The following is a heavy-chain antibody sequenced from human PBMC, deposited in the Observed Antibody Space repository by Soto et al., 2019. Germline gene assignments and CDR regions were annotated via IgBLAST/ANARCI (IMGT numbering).Heavy chain of an antibody. V-gene: IGHV1-69*01. J-gene: IGHJ6*02. D-gene: IGHD6-13*01. Sequence: QVQLVQSGAEVKKPGSSVKVSCKASGGTFSSYAISWVRQAPGQGLEWMGGVIPIFGTANYAQKFQGRVTITADESMSTAYMELSSLRSEDTAVYYCARTAGREQQLVPYYYYGMDVWGQGTTVTVSS. CDR2: VIPIFGTA. CDR1: GGTFSSYA. CDR3: ARTAGREQQLVPYYYYGMDV.